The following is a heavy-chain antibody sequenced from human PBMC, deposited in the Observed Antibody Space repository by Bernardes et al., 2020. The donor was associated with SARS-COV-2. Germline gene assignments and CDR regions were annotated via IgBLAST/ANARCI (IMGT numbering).Heavy chain of an antibody. Sequence: GASLKISCKGSGYTFTNYWIGWVRQMPGKGLEWMGIIYPGDSDTRYSPSFQGQVTISADKSISTASLQWSSLKASDTAMYFCARKYCTTTSCFFSFDHWGQGTLVTVSS. CDR2: IYPGDSDT. V-gene: IGHV5-51*01. CDR3: ARKYCTTTSCFFSFDH. CDR1: GYTFTNYW. D-gene: IGHD2-2*01. J-gene: IGHJ4*02.